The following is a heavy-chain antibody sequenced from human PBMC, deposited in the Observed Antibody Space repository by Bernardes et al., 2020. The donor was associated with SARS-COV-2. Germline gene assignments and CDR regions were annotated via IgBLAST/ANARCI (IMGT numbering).Heavy chain of an antibody. CDR2: VSWDGSTT. D-gene: IGHD3-3*01. J-gene: IGHJ3*01. V-gene: IGHV3-43*01. CDR3: ATERQSLTMFGVGHDAFDF. CDR1: GFTFEDYT. Sequence: GSLRLSCAASGFTFEDYTMHWVRQVPGKGLEWVSLVSWDGSTTNYADSVKGRFIISRDSSRNTLHLQMNSLRKEDTALYYCATERQSLTMFGVGHDAFDFWGQGTMVTVSS.